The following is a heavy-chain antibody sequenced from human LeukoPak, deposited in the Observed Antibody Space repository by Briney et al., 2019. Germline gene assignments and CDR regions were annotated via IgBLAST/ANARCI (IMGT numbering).Heavy chain of an antibody. J-gene: IGHJ5*02. CDR1: GGSFSGYY. D-gene: IGHD3-22*01. CDR2: INHSGST. CDR3: ARGRMMVVKMVLGYWFDP. Sequence: SETLSLTCAVYGGSFSGYYWSWIRQPPGKGLEWIGEINHSGSTNYNPSLKSRVTISVDTSKNQFSLKLSSVTAADTAVYYCARGRMMVVKMVLGYWFDPWGQGTLVTVSS. V-gene: IGHV4-34*01.